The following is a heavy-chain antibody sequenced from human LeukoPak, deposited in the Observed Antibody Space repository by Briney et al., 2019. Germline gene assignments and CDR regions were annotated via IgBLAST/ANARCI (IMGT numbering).Heavy chain of an antibody. J-gene: IGHJ4*02. V-gene: IGHV3-30*02. CDR2: IRYDGSNK. CDR3: AKAGDCSTNCRPFDY. CDR1: GFTFSSYG. Sequence: PGGSLRLSCAASGFTFSSYGMHWVRQAPGKGLEWVAFIRYDGSNKYYADSVKGRFTISRDNSKNTLHLQMDSLRAEDTAVYYCAKAGDCSTNCRPFDYWGQGTLVTVSS. D-gene: IGHD2-2*01.